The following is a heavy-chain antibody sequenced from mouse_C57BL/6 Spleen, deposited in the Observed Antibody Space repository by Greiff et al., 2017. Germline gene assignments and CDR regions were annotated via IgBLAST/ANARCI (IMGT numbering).Heavy chain of an antibody. D-gene: IGHD1-1*01. J-gene: IGHJ1*03. CDR3: ARTARPPVITTVVEDWYFDV. CDR2: ISSGSSTI. Sequence: VQRVESGGGLVKPGGSLKLSCAASGFTFSDYGMHWVRQAPEKGLEWVAYISSGSSTIYYADTVKGRFTISRDNAKNTLFLQMTSLRSEDTAMYYCARTARPPVITTVVEDWYFDVWGTGTTVTVSS. V-gene: IGHV5-17*01. CDR1: GFTFSDYG.